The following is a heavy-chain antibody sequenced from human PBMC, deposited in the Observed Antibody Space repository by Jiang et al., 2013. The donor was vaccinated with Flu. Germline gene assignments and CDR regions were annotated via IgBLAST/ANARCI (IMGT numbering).Heavy chain of an antibody. J-gene: IGHJ4*02. D-gene: IGHD2-21*02. CDR2: IFYIGTT. CDR1: GASVSGGHYF. Sequence: PGLVKPSETLSLTCNVSGASVSGGHYFWTWMRQPPGKGLEWIGHIFYIGTTNYSPSLKSRISIAVDTSKSQFSLRLTSVTAADSAVYYCAQIGRVTAGRANFDSWGQGTLVIVSS. CDR3: AQIGRVTAGRANFDS. V-gene: IGHV4-61*01.